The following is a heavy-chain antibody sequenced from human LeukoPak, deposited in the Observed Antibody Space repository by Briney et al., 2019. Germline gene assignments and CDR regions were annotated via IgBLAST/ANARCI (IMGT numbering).Heavy chain of an antibody. D-gene: IGHD1-26*01. CDR1: GFTFTTYN. Sequence: GGSLRLSCAASGFTFTTYNMNWVRQAPGKGLEWVSSISSSSTYIYYADSVKGRFTISRDNAKNSLYLQMNSLRAEDTAVYYCARDQGGSFNVDYWGQGTLVTVSS. CDR3: ARDQGGSFNVDY. CDR2: ISSSSTYI. V-gene: IGHV3-21*01. J-gene: IGHJ4*02.